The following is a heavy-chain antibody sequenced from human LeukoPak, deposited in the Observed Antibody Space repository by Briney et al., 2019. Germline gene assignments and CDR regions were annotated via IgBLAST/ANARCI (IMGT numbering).Heavy chain of an antibody. CDR1: GGSIRSYY. CDR2: VYYSGST. CDR3: ARVSRGGLVGY. V-gene: IGHV4-59*01. D-gene: IGHD6-19*01. Sequence: SETLSLTCTVSGGSIRSYYWSWVRQPPGKGLEWIGYVYYSGSTSYNPSLKSRVTISVDTSKNQFSLKLSSVTAADTAVYYCARVSRGGLVGYWGQGTLVTVSS. J-gene: IGHJ4*02.